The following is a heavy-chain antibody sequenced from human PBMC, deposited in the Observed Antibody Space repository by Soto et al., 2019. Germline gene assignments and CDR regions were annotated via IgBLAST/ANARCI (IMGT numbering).Heavy chain of an antibody. CDR1: GGSISSGGYY. Sequence: SETLSLTCTVSGGSISSGGYYWSWIRQHPGKGLEWIGYIYYSGSTYYNPSLKSRVTISVDTSKNQFSLKLSSVTAADTAVYYCARGGLYCTNGVCSDYWGQGTLVTVSS. D-gene: IGHD2-8*01. J-gene: IGHJ4*02. CDR3: ARGGLYCTNGVCSDY. CDR2: IYYSGST. V-gene: IGHV4-31*03.